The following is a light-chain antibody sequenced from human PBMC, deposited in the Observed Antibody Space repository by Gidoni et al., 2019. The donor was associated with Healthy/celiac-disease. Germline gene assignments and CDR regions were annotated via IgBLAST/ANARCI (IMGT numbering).Light chain of an antibody. CDR3: QVWDSSSDHPV. CDR1: NIGSKS. CDR2: YDS. Sequence: SYVLPQPPSVSVAPGKTARITCGGNNIGSKSVHWYQQKPGQAPVLVIYYDSDRPSGSPERFSGSNSGNTATLTISRVEAGDEADYYCQVWDSSSDHPVFGTGTKVTVL. J-gene: IGLJ1*01. V-gene: IGLV3-21*04.